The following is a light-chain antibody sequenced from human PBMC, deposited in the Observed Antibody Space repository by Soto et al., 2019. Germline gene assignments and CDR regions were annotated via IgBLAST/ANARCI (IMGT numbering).Light chain of an antibody. V-gene: IGKV3-11*01. CDR1: QSVSSH. J-gene: IGKJ4*01. CDR2: DAS. Sequence: EIVLTQSPATLSLSPGERAALSCRASQSVSSHLAWYQQKPGQAPRLLIYDASNRATGIPARFSGSGSGTIFTLIISSLKPEDLAVYYCQQRSNSPLTFGGGTKVEIK. CDR3: QQRSNSPLT.